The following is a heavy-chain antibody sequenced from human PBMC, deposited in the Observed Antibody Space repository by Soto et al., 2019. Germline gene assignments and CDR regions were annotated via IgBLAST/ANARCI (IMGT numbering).Heavy chain of an antibody. CDR1: GGSMDYYF. CDR3: ATHRNVHYCSATECYTGVFDI. Sequence: QVQLQESGPGLVKPSETLSLTCTVSGGSMDYYFWSWIRQSPGKGLEWIGYIYFSGTTFYNPSLGSRLTMSVDTSRNQFSLNLHSVTAADTGVYYCATHRNVHYCSATECYTGVFDIWGQGTAVTVSS. J-gene: IGHJ3*02. D-gene: IGHD2-8*02. V-gene: IGHV4-59*08. CDR2: IYFSGTT.